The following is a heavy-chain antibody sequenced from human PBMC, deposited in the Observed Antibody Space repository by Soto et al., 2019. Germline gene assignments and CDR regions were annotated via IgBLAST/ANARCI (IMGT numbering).Heavy chain of an antibody. CDR3: AKAVVAATLGPMFDP. Sequence: SLRLSCAASGFTFDDYAMHWVRQAPGKGLGWVSGISWNSGSIGYADSVKGRFTISRDNAKNSLYLQMNSLRAEDTALYYCAKAVVAATLGPMFDPWGQGTLVTVSS. J-gene: IGHJ5*02. CDR2: ISWNSGSI. CDR1: GFTFDDYA. V-gene: IGHV3-9*01. D-gene: IGHD2-15*01.